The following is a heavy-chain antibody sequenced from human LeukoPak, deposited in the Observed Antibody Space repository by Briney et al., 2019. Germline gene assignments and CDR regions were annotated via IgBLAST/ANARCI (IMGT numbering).Heavy chain of an antibody. Sequence: SETLSLTCTVSGGYISSYYWNWIRQPAGKGLEWIGRIYSSGSTNYNPSLKSRVTMSVDTSKNQFSLKLSSVTAADTAVYYCATRYCSTTSCYGEDYYYYYVDVWGKGTTVTVSS. D-gene: IGHD2-2*01. J-gene: IGHJ6*03. CDR1: GGYISSYY. CDR2: IYSSGST. CDR3: ATRYCSTTSCYGEDYYYYYVDV. V-gene: IGHV4-4*07.